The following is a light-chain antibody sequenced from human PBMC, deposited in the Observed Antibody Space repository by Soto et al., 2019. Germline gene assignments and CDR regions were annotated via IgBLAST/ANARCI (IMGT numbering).Light chain of an antibody. CDR3: SSYASSSTL. CDR1: SSDVGGYNY. Sequence: QSALTPPASVSGSPGQSITISYTGTSSDVGGYNYVSWYQQHPGKAPKLMIYDVSNRPSGVSNRFSGSKSGNTASLTISGLQAEDEADYYCSSYASSSTLFGTGIKVTVL. V-gene: IGLV2-14*01. J-gene: IGLJ1*01. CDR2: DVS.